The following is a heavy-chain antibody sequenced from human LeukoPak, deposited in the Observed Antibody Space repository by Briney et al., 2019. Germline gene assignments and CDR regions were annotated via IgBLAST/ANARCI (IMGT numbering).Heavy chain of an antibody. D-gene: IGHD5-12*01. J-gene: IGHJ6*02. Sequence: SXXXVSSXXXXXXXXXXXPXXGLXXLGXTXYRSKXYNVYAVSVKSRITINPDTSKNQFSLQLNSVTPEDTAVYYCARDDSSGYDLDFSYYYYGMDVWGQGTTVTVSS. V-gene: IGHV6-1*01. CDR2: TXYRSKXYN. CDR3: ARDDSSGYDLDFSYYYYGMDV. CDR1: XXXVSSXXXX.